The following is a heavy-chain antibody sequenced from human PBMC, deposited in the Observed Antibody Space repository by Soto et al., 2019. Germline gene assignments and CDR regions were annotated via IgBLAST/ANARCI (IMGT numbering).Heavy chain of an antibody. D-gene: IGHD1-26*01. Sequence: GGSLRLSCAASGFTFSSYSMNWVRQAPGKGLEWVSSISSSSSYIYYADSVKGRFTISRDNAKNSLYLQMNSLRAEDTAVYYCARDPRGSYSDYNWFDPWGQGTLVTVSS. CDR1: GFTFSSYS. CDR2: ISSSSSYI. J-gene: IGHJ5*02. V-gene: IGHV3-21*01. CDR3: ARDPRGSYSDYNWFDP.